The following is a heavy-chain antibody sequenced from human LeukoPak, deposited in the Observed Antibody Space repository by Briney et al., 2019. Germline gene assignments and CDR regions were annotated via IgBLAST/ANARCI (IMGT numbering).Heavy chain of an antibody. CDR2: INPTSGDT. Sequence: ASVKVSCKTSGYTFTGYYIYWVRQAPGQGLEWMGWINPTSGDTYYAQRFQGRVTMTRDTSISTAYMELSRLRSDDTAVYYCAREVSMVAGNHYNSSGYYYEDYWGQGTLVTVSS. CDR3: AREVSMVAGNHYNSSGYYYEDY. D-gene: IGHD3-22*01. J-gene: IGHJ4*02. CDR1: GYTFTGYY. V-gene: IGHV1-2*02.